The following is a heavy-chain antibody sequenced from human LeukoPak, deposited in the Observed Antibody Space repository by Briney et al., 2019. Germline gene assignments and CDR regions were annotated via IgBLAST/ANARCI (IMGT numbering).Heavy chain of an antibody. CDR2: IKQDGSEK. J-gene: IGHJ5*02. D-gene: IGHD6-13*01. V-gene: IGHV3-7*04. CDR3: ARATAVGLNCFDP. Sequence: GGSLRLSSAASGFSFSNYWMSWVRQAPGKGLEWVANIKQDGSEKYYVDSVKGRFTISRDNAKNSLYLQMDTLRAEDTAVYYCARATAVGLNCFDPWGQGTLVTVSS. CDR1: GFSFSNYW.